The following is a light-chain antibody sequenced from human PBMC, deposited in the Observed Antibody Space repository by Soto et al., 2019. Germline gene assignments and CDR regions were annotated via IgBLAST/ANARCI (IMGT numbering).Light chain of an antibody. J-gene: IGLJ2*01. CDR1: RSDVGGYNY. V-gene: IGLV2-14*01. CDR3: FSYSTSRALI. CDR2: DVS. Sequence: QSALTQPASVSGSPGQSITISCTGTRSDVGGYNYVSWYKQKPGKAPKLVIYDVSHRPSGVSDRFFGSKSGNTASLIIAGLEDEDEADYYCFSYSTSRALIFGGGTKVTVL.